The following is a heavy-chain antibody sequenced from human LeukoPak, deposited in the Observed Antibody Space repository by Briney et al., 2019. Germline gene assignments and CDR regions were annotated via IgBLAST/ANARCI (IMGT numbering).Heavy chain of an antibody. Sequence: SETLSLTCTVFGGSISSYYWSWIRQPAGKGLEWIGRMYTSGSTNYNPSLKSRATMSVDTSKNQFSLKLSSVTAADTAVYYCARDTGYYFGSGNYLYYFDYWGQGTLVTVSS. V-gene: IGHV4-4*07. CDR2: MYTSGST. J-gene: IGHJ4*02. CDR3: ARDTGYYFGSGNYLYYFDY. D-gene: IGHD3-10*01. CDR1: GGSISSYY.